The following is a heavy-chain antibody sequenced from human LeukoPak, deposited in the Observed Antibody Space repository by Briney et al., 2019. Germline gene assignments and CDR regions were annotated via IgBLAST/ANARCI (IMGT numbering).Heavy chain of an antibody. Sequence: GGSLRLSCAASGFTFSDYYMSWIRQAPGKGLEWVSYISSIGSTIYYADSVKGRFTISRDNAKNSLYLQMNSLRAEDTAVYYCARDRSIAAALYYYYGMDVWGQGTTVTVSS. CDR1: GFTFSDYY. CDR2: ISSIGSTI. V-gene: IGHV3-11*01. J-gene: IGHJ6*02. D-gene: IGHD6-25*01. CDR3: ARDRSIAAALYYYYGMDV.